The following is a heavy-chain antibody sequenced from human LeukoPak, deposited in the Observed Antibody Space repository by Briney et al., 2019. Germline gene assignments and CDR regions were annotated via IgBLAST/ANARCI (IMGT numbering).Heavy chain of an antibody. V-gene: IGHV3-23*01. Sequence: GGSLRLSCAASGFTFSSHAMSWVRQTPGMGLEWVSSMNADSSSTHYADSVKGRFTSSRDNSKNTLYLQMKSLRAEDTAVYFCVYYDSSGYYYGRLRYWGQGTPVTVSS. CDR2: MNADSSST. D-gene: IGHD3-22*01. CDR1: GFTFSSHA. J-gene: IGHJ4*02. CDR3: VYYDSSGYYYGRLRY.